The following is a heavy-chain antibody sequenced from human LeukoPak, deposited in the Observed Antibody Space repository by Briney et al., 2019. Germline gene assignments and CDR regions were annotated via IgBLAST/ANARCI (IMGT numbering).Heavy chain of an antibody. V-gene: IGHV1-2*02. CDR3: ARSRYSSSHDER. CDR1: GYTFTGYY. Sequence: ASVKVSCKASGYTFTGYYMHWVRQAPGQGLEWMGWINPNSGGTNYAQKFQGRVTMTRDTSISTAYMELSRLRSDDTAVYYCARSRYSSSHDERWGQGTLVTVSS. J-gene: IGHJ4*02. CDR2: INPNSGGT. D-gene: IGHD6-6*01.